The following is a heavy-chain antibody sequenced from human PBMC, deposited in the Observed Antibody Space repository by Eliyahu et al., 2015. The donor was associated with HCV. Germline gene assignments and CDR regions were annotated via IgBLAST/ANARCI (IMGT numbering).Heavy chain of an antibody. CDR2: ISSSSSTI. J-gene: IGHJ4*02. V-gene: IGHV3-48*02. D-gene: IGHD3-3*01. Sequence: EVQLVESGGGLVQPGGSLRLSCAASXFTFXSXXMNWVRQAPGKGLEWVSYISSSSSTIYYADSVKGRFTISRDNAKNSLYLQMNSLRDEDTAVYYCARSLRFFWSGSTSGFDYWGQGTLVTVSS. CDR1: XFTFXSXX. CDR3: ARSLRFFWSGSTSGFDY.